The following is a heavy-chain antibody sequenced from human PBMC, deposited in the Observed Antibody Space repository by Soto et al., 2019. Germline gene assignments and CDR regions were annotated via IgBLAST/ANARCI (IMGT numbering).Heavy chain of an antibody. V-gene: IGHV3-30*03. Sequence: PGGSLRLSCEVSGFTFSAYGMHWVRQAPGKGLEWVAAISHDGTNKNYGDSVKGRFTISRDNSKNSLYLQMNSLRAEDTAVYYCAIEKVGATSVHVFDIWAQGKMVTVSS. CDR3: AIEKVGATSVHVFDI. D-gene: IGHD1-26*01. CDR2: ISHDGTNK. J-gene: IGHJ3*02. CDR1: GFTFSAYG.